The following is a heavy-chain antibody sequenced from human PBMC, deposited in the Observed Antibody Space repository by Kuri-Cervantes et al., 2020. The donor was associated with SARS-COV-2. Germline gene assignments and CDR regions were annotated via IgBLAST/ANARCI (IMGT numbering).Heavy chain of an antibody. V-gene: IGHV3-48*03. CDR3: APPVGGNSVPST. J-gene: IGHJ5*02. CDR1: GFTFSSYE. D-gene: IGHD4-23*01. Sequence: GESLKISCAASGFTFSSYEMHWVRQAPGKGLEWVSYISSSGSTIYYADSVKGRFTISRDNAKNSLYLQMNSLRAEDAAVYYCAPPVGGNSVPSTWGQGTLVTVSS. CDR2: ISSSGSTI.